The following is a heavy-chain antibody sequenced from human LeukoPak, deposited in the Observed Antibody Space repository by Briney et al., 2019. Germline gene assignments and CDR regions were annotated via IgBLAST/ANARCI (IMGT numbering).Heavy chain of an antibody. J-gene: IGHJ6*03. D-gene: IGHD5-18*01. V-gene: IGHV4-61*01. CDR2: IYYSGST. CDR1: GASISSGSYS. CDR3: ARTTEGGYTYGYFYYYYMDV. Sequence: NTSETLSLTCSVSGASISSGSYSWSWIRQPPGKGLEWIGYIYYSGSTNYNPSLKSRVTISVDTSKNQFSLKLTSVTAADTAVYYCARTTEGGYTYGYFYYYYMDVWGKGTTVTISS.